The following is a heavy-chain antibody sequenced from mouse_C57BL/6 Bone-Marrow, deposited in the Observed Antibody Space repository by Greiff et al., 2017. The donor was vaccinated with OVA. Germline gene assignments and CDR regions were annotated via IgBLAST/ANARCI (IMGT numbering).Heavy chain of an antibody. Sequence: EVQLQQSGPVLVKPGASVKMSCKASGYTFTDYYMNWVKQSHGKSLEWIGVINPYNGGTSYNQKFKGKATLTVDTSSSTAYMELNSLTSEDSAVYYCARRRLREFTYWGQGTLVTVSA. CDR2: INPYNGGT. J-gene: IGHJ3*01. CDR3: ARRRLREFTY. CDR1: GYTFTDYY. D-gene: IGHD1-1*01. V-gene: IGHV1-19*01.